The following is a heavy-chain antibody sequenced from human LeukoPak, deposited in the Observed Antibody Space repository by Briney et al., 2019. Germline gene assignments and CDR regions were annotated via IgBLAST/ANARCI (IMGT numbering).Heavy chain of an antibody. CDR3: AKVTTIIVVVLEWSWFDP. CDR2: ISGSGDGT. J-gene: IGHJ5*02. Sequence: PGGSLRLSCAASGFTFSNYAMTWVRQAPGKGLEWVSAISGSGDGTYYADSVKGRFTISRDNSKNPLYLQMNSLRAEDTSVYYCAKVTTIIVVVLEWSWFDPWGQGTLVTVSS. D-gene: IGHD3-22*01. V-gene: IGHV3-23*01. CDR1: GFTFSNYA.